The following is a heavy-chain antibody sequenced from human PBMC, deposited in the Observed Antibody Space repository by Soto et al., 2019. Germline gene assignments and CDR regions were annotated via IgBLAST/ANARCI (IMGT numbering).Heavy chain of an antibody. CDR3: ARQRRDFDY. J-gene: IGHJ4*02. V-gene: IGHV4-59*08. CDR2: IYSSGST. Sequence: SETLSPTCTVSGGSISYYYWSPIPPPPGKGLQWIGYIYSSGSTNYNPSLKSRVTISVDTSKNQFSLNLSSVTAADTAVYYCARQRRDFDYWGQGSLVTVSS. CDR1: GGSISYYY.